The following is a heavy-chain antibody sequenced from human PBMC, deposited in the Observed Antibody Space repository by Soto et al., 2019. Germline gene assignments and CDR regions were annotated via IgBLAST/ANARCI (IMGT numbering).Heavy chain of an antibody. Sequence: QVQLVQSGGEVKKPGASVKVSCKASGYTFTSYGISWVRQAPGQGLEWMGWISGYNGKTNYAQKVQDRVTMTTDTSTSTVYMELRTLRSDDTAVYYCAREGVVPYYYYGMDVWCQGTAVTVSS. CDR3: AREGVVPYYYYGMDV. CDR2: ISGYNGKT. V-gene: IGHV1-18*01. D-gene: IGHD3-10*01. J-gene: IGHJ6*02. CDR1: GYTFTSYG.